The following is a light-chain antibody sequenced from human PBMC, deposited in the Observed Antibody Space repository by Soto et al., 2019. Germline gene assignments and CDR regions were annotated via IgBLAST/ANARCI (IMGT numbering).Light chain of an antibody. Sequence: DIQMTQSPSSLSSSVGDRVTITCRASQTISTYLNWYQQKPGKAPKLLIYAASTLQSGLPSRFSGGRSGTDFTLTINSLQPEDFATYYCQQSHGIPYTFGQGTKLEIK. CDR3: QQSHGIPYT. CDR1: QTISTY. V-gene: IGKV1-39*01. CDR2: AAS. J-gene: IGKJ2*01.